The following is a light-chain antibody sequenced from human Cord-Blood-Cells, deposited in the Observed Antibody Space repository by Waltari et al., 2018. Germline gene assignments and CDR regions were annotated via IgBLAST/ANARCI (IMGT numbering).Light chain of an antibody. CDR1: QSISSY. CDR3: QQSYSTPLT. V-gene: IGKV1-39*01. Sequence: DIQMTPSPSSLSASVGDRVTITCRASQSISSYLNWYQPKPGKAPKLLIYAASSLQSGVPSRFSGSGSGTDFTLTISSPQPEDFATYYCQQSYSTPLTFGGGTKVEIK. J-gene: IGKJ4*01. CDR2: AAS.